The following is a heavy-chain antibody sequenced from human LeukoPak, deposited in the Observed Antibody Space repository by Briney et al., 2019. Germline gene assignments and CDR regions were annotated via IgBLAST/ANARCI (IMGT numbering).Heavy chain of an antibody. V-gene: IGHV4-39*01. Sequence: SETLSLTCSVSGGSISSNTYYWDWIRQPPGKGLEWIGNIYYSGNTYHNPSLKSPVTISVDTSKNQFSLKLSSVTAPDPAVYYRAVSVVAAGKKYCQHWGEGTLVPVSP. CDR3: AVSVVAAGKKYCQH. CDR1: GGSISSNTYY. D-gene: IGHD6-13*01. J-gene: IGHJ1*01. CDR2: IYYSGNT.